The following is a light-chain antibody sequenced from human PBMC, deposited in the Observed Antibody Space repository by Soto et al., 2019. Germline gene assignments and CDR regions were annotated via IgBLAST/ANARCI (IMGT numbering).Light chain of an antibody. V-gene: IGKV3-20*01. CDR2: GAS. Sequence: EIVLTQSPGTLSLSPGERATLSCRASQSVSSSYLAWYQQEPGQAPRLLIYGASDRATGIPDRFSGSGSGTEFTLTISRLEPEDFAVYYCEQYGSPFGQGTKVEIK. J-gene: IGKJ1*01. CDR3: EQYGSP. CDR1: QSVSSSY.